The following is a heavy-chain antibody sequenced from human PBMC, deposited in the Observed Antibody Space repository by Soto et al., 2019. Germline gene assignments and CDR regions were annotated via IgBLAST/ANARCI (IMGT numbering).Heavy chain of an antibody. D-gene: IGHD2-2*01. J-gene: IGHJ6*02. Sequence: SQTLSLTCAISGDSVSSNSAAWNWIRQSPSRGLEWLGRTYYRSKWYNDYAVSVKSRITINPDTSKNQFSLQLNSVTPEDTAVYYCAREKTVVVPAGGHASYYYYGMDVWGQGTTVTV. CDR1: GDSVSSNSAA. CDR2: TYYRSKWYN. CDR3: AREKTVVVPAGGHASYYYYGMDV. V-gene: IGHV6-1*01.